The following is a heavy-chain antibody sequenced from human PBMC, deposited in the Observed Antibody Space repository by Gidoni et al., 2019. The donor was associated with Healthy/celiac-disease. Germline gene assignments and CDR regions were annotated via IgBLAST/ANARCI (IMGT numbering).Heavy chain of an antibody. J-gene: IGHJ6*02. CDR3: ERLQSIATSGFLYGMDV. CDR1: GYSFTRSW. V-gene: IGHV5-51*01. D-gene: IGHD6-6*01. Sequence: EVPLVQSGAAVNKPGESLKISCKGSGYSFTRSWIGWVRQMPGKGLEWMGIIYPGDSDTRYSPYCQGQVTISADKSISTAYRKWSSLKASDTAMDYCERLQSIATSGFLYGMDVWGQGTTVTVSS. CDR2: IYPGDSDT.